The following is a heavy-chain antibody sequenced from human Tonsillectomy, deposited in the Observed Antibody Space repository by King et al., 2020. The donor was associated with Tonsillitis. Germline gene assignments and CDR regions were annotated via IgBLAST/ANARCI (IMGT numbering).Heavy chain of an antibody. CDR2: ISYDGSNK. J-gene: IGHJ1*01. D-gene: IGHD4-17*01. Sequence: VQLVESGGGVVQPGRSLRLSCAASGFTFSNFDMHWVRQAPGKGLEWVAVISYDGSNKYCADSVKGRFTISRDNSKKTLYLKMNSLTTEDTAVFYCARGARIDGYYDFLEYFQQWGQGTLVTVSS. CDR1: GFTFSNFD. V-gene: IGHV3-30*03. CDR3: ARGARIDGYYDFLEYFQQ.